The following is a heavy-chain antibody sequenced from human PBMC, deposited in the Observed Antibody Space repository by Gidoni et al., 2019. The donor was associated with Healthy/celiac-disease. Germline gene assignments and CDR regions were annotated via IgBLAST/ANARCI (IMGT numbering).Heavy chain of an antibody. CDR3: ATPSDYDILTGYYIFDY. D-gene: IGHD3-9*01. CDR2: FDPEDGET. V-gene: IGHV1-24*01. Sequence: QVQLVQSGAEVRKPGASVKVSCKVSGYTLTELSMHWVRQAPGKGLEWMGGFDPEDGETIYAQKFQGRVTMTEDTSTDTAYMELSSLRSEDTAVYYCATPSDYDILTGYYIFDYWGQGTLVTVSS. CDR1: GYTLTELS. J-gene: IGHJ4*02.